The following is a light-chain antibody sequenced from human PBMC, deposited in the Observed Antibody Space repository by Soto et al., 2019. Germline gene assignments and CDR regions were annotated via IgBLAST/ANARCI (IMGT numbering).Light chain of an antibody. CDR1: QSVSSY. CDR2: DAS. V-gene: IGKV3-11*01. J-gene: IGKJ5*01. Sequence: ETVLTQSPATLSLSPVESATLSCRASQSVSSYLAWYQQKPGQAPRLLIYDASNRATGIPARFSGGGSGTDFTLTIDNLEPEDFAIYYCQQRSNWPPITFGQGTRLEI. CDR3: QQRSNWPPIT.